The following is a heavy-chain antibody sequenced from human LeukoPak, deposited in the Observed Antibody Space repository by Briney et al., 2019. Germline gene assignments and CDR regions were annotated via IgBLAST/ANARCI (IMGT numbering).Heavy chain of an antibody. Sequence: ASVKVSCKASGGTFSSYPISWVRQAPGQGLEWMGRIIPIFGTAKYAEKFQDRVTITTDESTSTAYMEMSSLRSEDTAVYSCAKDEGKWFDRWSRGTLVTVSS. CDR1: GGTFSSYP. CDR2: IIPIFGTA. J-gene: IGHJ5*02. V-gene: IGHV1-69*05. CDR3: AKDEGKWFDR.